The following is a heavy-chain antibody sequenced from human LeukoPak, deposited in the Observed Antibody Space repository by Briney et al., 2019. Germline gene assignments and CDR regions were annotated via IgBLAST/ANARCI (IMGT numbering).Heavy chain of an antibody. CDR1: GGTFSSYA. Sequence: SVKVSCKASGGTFSSYAISWLRQAPAQGLEWMGGIIPIFGTANYAQKFQGRVTMTRDTSISTAYMELSRLRSDDRAVYYCASGGLYYYDSSGYSLDPWGQGTLVTVSS. J-gene: IGHJ5*02. CDR2: IIPIFGTA. D-gene: IGHD3-22*01. CDR3: ASGGLYYYDSSGYSLDP. V-gene: IGHV1-69*05.